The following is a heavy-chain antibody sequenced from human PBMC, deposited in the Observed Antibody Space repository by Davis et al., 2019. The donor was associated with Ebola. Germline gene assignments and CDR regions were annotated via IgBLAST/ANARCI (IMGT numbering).Heavy chain of an antibody. CDR3: ARTTKTSISDSGLGYTYFDH. J-gene: IGHJ5*02. CDR2: VFYTGST. D-gene: IGHD1-1*01. CDR1: GGSIRNTKYY. Sequence: MPSETLSLTCSVSGGSIRNTKYYCAWVRQPPGKGLEWIGSVFYTGSTFFNSSLKSRVTVPVDTSKNQFSLKMNPVTAADTAVYYCARTTKTSISDSGLGYTYFDHWSQGTLVTVSS. V-gene: IGHV4-39*07.